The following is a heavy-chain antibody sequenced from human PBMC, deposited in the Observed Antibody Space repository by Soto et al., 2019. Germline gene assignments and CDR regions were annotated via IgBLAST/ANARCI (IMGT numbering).Heavy chain of an antibody. V-gene: IGHV3-23*01. CDR2: ISASGDST. D-gene: IGHD3-9*01. Sequence: EVQLLESGGGLVQPGGSLRLSCATSGFTLSNYAMNWVRQSPGKGPEWVSSISASGDSTYYPESVKGRFTVSRDNSKNTLYLQIDSLRAEDTAVYYCAKGGSLTGYFTYDYWGQGALVTVSS. CDR1: GFTLSNYA. CDR3: AKGGSLTGYFTYDY. J-gene: IGHJ4*02.